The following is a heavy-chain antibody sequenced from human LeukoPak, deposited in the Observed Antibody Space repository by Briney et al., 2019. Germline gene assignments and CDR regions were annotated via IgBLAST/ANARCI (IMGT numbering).Heavy chain of an antibody. D-gene: IGHD5-12*01. Sequence: GGSLRLSCAASRFTFSSYWMSWVRQAPGKGLEWVANIKQDGSEKYCVDPVKGRFTISRDNAKNSLYLQMNSLRAEDTAVYYCARDQGFDGYDSTNKWFDPWGQGTLVTVSS. CDR3: ARDQGFDGYDSTNKWFDP. CDR2: IKQDGSEK. CDR1: RFTFSSYW. V-gene: IGHV3-7*03. J-gene: IGHJ5*02.